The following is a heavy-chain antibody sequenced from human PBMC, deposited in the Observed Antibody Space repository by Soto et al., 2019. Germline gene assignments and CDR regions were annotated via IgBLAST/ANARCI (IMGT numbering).Heavy chain of an antibody. CDR1: GGSINSYY. CDR3: ARVGYCSGGSCYLPGRLRYNWFDP. CDR2: IYYSGST. D-gene: IGHD2-15*01. Sequence: ASGTLSLTCTVSGGSINSYYWSWIRQPPGKGLEWIGYIYYSGSTKYNPSLKSRVTISVDTSKNQFSLKLSSVTAADTAVYYCARVGYCSGGSCYLPGRLRYNWFDPWGQGTLVTVSS. J-gene: IGHJ5*02. V-gene: IGHV4-59*01.